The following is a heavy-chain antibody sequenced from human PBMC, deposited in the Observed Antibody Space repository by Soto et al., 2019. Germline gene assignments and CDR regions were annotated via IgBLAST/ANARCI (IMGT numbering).Heavy chain of an antibody. Sequence: ASVKVSCKASGYSFTSYGISWVRQAPGQGLEWMGWISAYNGNTNYAQKLQGRVTMTTDTSTSTAYMELRSLRSDDTAVYYCASPVVAYCGGDCYLAYWGQGTLVTVS. CDR3: ASPVVAYCGGDCYLAY. J-gene: IGHJ4*02. D-gene: IGHD2-21*02. V-gene: IGHV1-18*01. CDR2: ISAYNGNT. CDR1: GYSFTSYG.